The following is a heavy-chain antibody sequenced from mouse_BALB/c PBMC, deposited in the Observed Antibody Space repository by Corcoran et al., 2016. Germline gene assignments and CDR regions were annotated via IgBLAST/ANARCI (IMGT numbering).Heavy chain of an antibody. D-gene: IGHD2-3*01. V-gene: IGHV3-6*02. CDR3: ASVYDGYLIDY. Sequence: DVQLQESGPGLVKPSQSLSLTCSVTGYSITSGYYWHWIRQFPGNKLEWMGYISYDGSNNYNPSLKNRISITRDTSKNQLFLKLNSVTTEDTATYYCASVYDGYLIDYWGQGTTLTVSS. CDR2: ISYDGSN. J-gene: IGHJ2*01. CDR1: GYSITSGYY.